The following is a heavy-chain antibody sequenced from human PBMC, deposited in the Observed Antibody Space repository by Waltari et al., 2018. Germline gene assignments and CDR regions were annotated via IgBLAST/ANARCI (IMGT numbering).Heavy chain of an antibody. D-gene: IGHD3-22*01. J-gene: IGHJ5*02. CDR3: ARKVEDYSDSSGSGAWFDP. V-gene: IGHV1-18*01. CDR2: ISAYNGNT. CDR1: GYSFISYD. Sequence: QVQLVQSGAEVKKPGASVKVSCKASGYSFISYDIAWVRQAPGQGLEWMGWISAYNGNTKYAQKLQGRVTMTTDTSTRTAYMELRSLRSDDTAVYYCARKVEDYSDSSGSGAWFDPWGQGTLVTVSS.